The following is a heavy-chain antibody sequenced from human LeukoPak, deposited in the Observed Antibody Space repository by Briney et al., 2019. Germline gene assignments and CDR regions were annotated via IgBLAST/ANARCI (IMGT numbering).Heavy chain of an antibody. CDR3: TTTPTKYYDFWSAYNDY. Sequence: GGSLRFSCVASGFTFSNAWMNWVRQAPGKGLEWVGRIKSKTDGGTTDYAAPVKGRITISRDDSKNTLYLQMNSLKTEDTAVYYCTTTPTKYYDFWSAYNDYWGQGTLVTVSS. J-gene: IGHJ4*02. CDR2: IKSKTDGGTT. V-gene: IGHV3-15*07. D-gene: IGHD3-3*01. CDR1: GFTFSNAW.